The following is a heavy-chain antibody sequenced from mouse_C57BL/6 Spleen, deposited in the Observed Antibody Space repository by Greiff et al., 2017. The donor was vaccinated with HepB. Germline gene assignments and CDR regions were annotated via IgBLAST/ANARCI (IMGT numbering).Heavy chain of an antibody. V-gene: IGHV1-82*01. CDR2: IYPGDGDT. Sequence: VQRVESGPELVKPGASVKISCKASGYAFSSSWMNWVKQRPGKGLEWIGRIYPGDGDTNYNGKFKGKATLTADKSSSTAYMQLSSLTSEDSAVYFCARDTTAYFDYWGQGTTLTVSS. J-gene: IGHJ2*01. CDR3: ARDTTAYFDY. D-gene: IGHD1-2*01. CDR1: GYAFSSSW.